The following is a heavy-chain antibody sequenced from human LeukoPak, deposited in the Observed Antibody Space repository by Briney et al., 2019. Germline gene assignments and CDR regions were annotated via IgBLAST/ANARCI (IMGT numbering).Heavy chain of an antibody. CDR2: IKEDGSEI. V-gene: IGHV3-7*01. J-gene: IGHJ4*02. D-gene: IGHD2-15*01. CDR3: ARDSGSSFKGNDY. Sequence: PGGSLRLSCAASGFTFSTYWMSWVRQAPGKGLEWVANIKEDGSEINYADSVRGRFTISRDNAKNSLYLQMNSLRAEDTAVYYCARDSGSSFKGNDYWGQGTLVTVSS. CDR1: GFTFSTYW.